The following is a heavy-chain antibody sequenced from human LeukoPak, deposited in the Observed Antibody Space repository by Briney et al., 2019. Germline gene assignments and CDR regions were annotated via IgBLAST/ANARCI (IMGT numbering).Heavy chain of an antibody. CDR1: GFTFISYA. V-gene: IGHV3-23*01. CDR3: ARVELTDPYFDY. CDR2: ISGSGGSI. D-gene: IGHD3-9*01. J-gene: IGHJ4*02. Sequence: GGSLRLSCAASGFTFISYAMSWVRQAPGKGLEWVSAISGSGGSIYYADSVKGRFTVSRDNSKNTLYLQMNSLRAEDTAMYYCARVELTDPYFDYWGQGTRVTVSS.